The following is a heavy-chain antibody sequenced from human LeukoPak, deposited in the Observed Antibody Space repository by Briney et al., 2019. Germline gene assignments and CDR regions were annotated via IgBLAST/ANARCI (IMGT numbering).Heavy chain of an antibody. Sequence: AETLSLTCTVSGYSISSGYYWGWIRQPPGKGLEWIGSIYHSGSTYYNPSLKSRVTISVDTSKNQFSLKLSSVTAADTAVYYCARGVPAYYYDSSGYYYILENAFDIWGQGTMVTVSS. CDR2: IYHSGST. D-gene: IGHD3-22*01. CDR1: GYSISSGYY. CDR3: ARGVPAYYYDSSGYYYILENAFDI. V-gene: IGHV4-38-2*02. J-gene: IGHJ3*02.